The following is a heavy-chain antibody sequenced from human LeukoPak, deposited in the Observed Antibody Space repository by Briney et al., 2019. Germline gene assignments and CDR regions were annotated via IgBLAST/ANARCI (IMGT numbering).Heavy chain of an antibody. Sequence: SETLSLTYTVSGGSISSYYWSWIRQPPEKGLKWIGYIYYSGSTNYNPSLKSRVTISVDTSKNQFSLELSSVTAADTAVYYCALLTMVRGVIIDYWGQGTLVTVSS. CDR3: ALLTMVRGVIIDY. D-gene: IGHD3-10*01. CDR1: GGSISSYY. J-gene: IGHJ4*02. CDR2: IYYSGST. V-gene: IGHV4-59*08.